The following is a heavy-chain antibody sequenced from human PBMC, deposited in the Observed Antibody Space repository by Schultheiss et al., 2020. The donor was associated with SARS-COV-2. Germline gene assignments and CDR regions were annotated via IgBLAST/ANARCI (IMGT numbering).Heavy chain of an antibody. J-gene: IGHJ3*02. CDR1: GFTFSSYA. D-gene: IGHD5-18*01. CDR3: AKDTRRGYSYGWGAFDI. Sequence: SLKISCAASGFTFSSYAMSWVRQAPGKGLEWVSGISWNSGSIGYADSVKGRFTISRDNAKNSLYLQMNSLRAEDTALYYCAKDTRRGYSYGWGAFDIWGQGTMVTVSS. CDR2: ISWNSGSI. V-gene: IGHV3-9*01.